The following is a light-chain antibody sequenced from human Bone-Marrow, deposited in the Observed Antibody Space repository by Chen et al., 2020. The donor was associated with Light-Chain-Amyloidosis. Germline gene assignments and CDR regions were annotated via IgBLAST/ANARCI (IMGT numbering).Light chain of an antibody. V-gene: IGLV2-23*02. J-gene: IGLJ3*02. Sequence: QSALTQPASVSGSPGQSITISCTGTSSDVGSYNLVSWYQQHPGKAPKFMIYEVNKRPSGVSNRFAGSKSGNTASLTISGLQAEDEADYYCCSYEGSSTLVFGGGTKVTVL. CDR3: CSYEGSSTLV. CDR2: EVN. CDR1: SSDVGSYNL.